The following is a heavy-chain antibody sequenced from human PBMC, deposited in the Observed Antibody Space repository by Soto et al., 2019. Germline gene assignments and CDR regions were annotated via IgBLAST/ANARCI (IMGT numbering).Heavy chain of an antibody. CDR1: GGSISSSSYY. CDR3: ARHSVLYDYIWGSYRPNWFDP. CDR2: IYYSGST. Sequence: SETLSLTCTVSGGSISSSSYYWGWIRQPPGKGLEWIGSIYYSGSTYYNPSLKSRVTISVDTSKNQFSLKLSSVTAADTAVYYCARHSVLYDYIWGSYRPNWFDPWGQGTLVTVSS. V-gene: IGHV4-39*01. D-gene: IGHD3-16*02. J-gene: IGHJ5*02.